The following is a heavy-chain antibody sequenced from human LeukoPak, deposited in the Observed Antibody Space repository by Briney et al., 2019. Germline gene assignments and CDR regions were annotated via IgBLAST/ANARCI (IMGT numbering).Heavy chain of an antibody. V-gene: IGHV3-11*03. CDR1: GFTFSDYY. CDR2: ISSFSNFR. CDR3: ARPTIAAAGNFEY. J-gene: IGHJ4*02. Sequence: GALRLSCAASGFTFSDYYMSWIRQAPGKGLEWVSHISSFSNFRSYADSVKGRFTISRDNAKNSLYLQVNSLRAEDTAVYYCARPTIAAAGNFEYWGQGTQVTVSS. D-gene: IGHD6-13*01.